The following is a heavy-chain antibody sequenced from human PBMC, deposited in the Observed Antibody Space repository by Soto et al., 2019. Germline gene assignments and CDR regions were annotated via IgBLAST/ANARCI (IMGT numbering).Heavy chain of an antibody. CDR2: VYWNDEK. J-gene: IGHJ4*02. CDR1: GFSLSTTAEG. CDR3: GRWGYSNGWSDY. D-gene: IGHD6-19*01. Sequence: QITLKESGPTLVKPTQTLTLTCTFSGFSLSTTAEGVGWVRQPPGKALEWLGLVYWNDEKRYSPSLKTRLAITKDASKNPVVLTMTNMDPADTATYYCGRWGYSNGWSDYWGQGTLVTVSS. V-gene: IGHV2-5*01.